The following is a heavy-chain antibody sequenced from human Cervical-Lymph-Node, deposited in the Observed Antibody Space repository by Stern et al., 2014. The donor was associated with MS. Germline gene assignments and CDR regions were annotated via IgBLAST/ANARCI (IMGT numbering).Heavy chain of an antibody. D-gene: IGHD3-10*01. Sequence: QVQLQESGPGLVKPSETLSLTCTVSGGSISSFYWSWIRQPPGKGLEWIGYIYYSGSTTYNHSLKRRITITVDTFYNQISLKLSSVTAANTAVYYGARGAGWFDPWGQGTLVTVSS. J-gene: IGHJ5*02. CDR1: GGSISSFY. V-gene: IGHV4-59*01. CDR3: ARGAGWFDP. CDR2: IYYSGST.